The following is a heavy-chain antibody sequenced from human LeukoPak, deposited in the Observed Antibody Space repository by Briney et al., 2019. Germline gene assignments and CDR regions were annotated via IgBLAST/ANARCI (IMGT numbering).Heavy chain of an antibody. J-gene: IGHJ4*02. CDR2: ILGSGGNT. CDR3: ARRSGSSDWYFYFDY. Sequence: GGSLRLSCAASGFTFSSYAMSWVRQAPGKGLEWVSAILGSGGNTYYADSVKGRFTISRDNSGNTLYLQMNSLRAEDTAAYYCARRSGSSDWYFYFDYWGQGTLVTASS. CDR1: GFTFSSYA. D-gene: IGHD6-19*01. V-gene: IGHV3-23*01.